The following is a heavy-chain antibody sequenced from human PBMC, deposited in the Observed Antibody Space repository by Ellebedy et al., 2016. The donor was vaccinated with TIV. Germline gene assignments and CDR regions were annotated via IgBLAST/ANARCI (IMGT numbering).Heavy chain of an antibody. CDR2: MNPNSGNA. J-gene: IGHJ4*02. CDR1: GYTFSNND. Sequence: ASVKVSXXASGYTFSNNDINWVRQASGQGLEWMGWMNPNSGNAGYVQKFQGRVTMTRDPSISTAYMELRRLRSDDTAVYYCARDRGTSYYFDDWGQGTLVTVSS. D-gene: IGHD2-2*01. CDR3: ARDRGTSYYFDD. V-gene: IGHV1-8*01.